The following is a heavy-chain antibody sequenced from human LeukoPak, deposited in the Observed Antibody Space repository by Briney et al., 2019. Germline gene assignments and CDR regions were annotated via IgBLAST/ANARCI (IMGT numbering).Heavy chain of an antibody. D-gene: IGHD2-15*01. CDR3: ASGYCSGGSCCGPDAFDI. V-gene: IGHV5-51*01. J-gene: IGHJ3*02. CDR1: GCRFTSYW. Sequence: GGSLESSFQGSGCRFTSYWIGWVRPMPGKGLEGMGMIYPGDSDTRYSPSFQGQVTISADKSISTAYLQWSSLKASDTAMYYCASGYCSGGSCCGPDAFDIWGQGTMVTASS. CDR2: IYPGDSDT.